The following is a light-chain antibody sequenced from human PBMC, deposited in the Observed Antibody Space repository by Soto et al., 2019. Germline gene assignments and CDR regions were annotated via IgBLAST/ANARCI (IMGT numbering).Light chain of an antibody. V-gene: IGKV1-27*01. Sequence: DIQMTQSPSSLSASVGDRVTITCRASQGISNYLAWYQQKPGKVPKLLIYAAFTLQSGVPSRFSGSGSGTDFTLTISSLQPEDVATYYCQKYNSAITFGAGTKVEIK. CDR1: QGISNY. CDR3: QKYNSAIT. CDR2: AAF. J-gene: IGKJ4*01.